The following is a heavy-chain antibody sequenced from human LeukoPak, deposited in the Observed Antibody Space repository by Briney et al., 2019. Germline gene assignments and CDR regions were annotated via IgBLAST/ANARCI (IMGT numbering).Heavy chain of an antibody. V-gene: IGHV3-23*01. CDR2: ISGSGGST. D-gene: IGHD3-22*01. CDR1: GFTFSSYA. J-gene: IGHJ4*02. Sequence: GGSLRLSCAASGFTFSSYAMSWVRQAPGKGLEWVSAISGSGGSTYYADSVKGRFTISRDNSKNTLYLQMNSLRAEDTAVYYCAKVLEIVVVITPDPFDYWGQGTLVTVSS. CDR3: AKVLEIVVVITPDPFDY.